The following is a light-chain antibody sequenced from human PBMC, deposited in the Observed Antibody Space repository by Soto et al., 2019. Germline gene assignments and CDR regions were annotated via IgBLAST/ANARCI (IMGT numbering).Light chain of an antibody. CDR1: QNIGTT. J-gene: IGKJ1*01. CDR2: VTS. Sequence: DIPLTQSPPSLSASVGDKVTITCRASQNIGTTLNWYQLRPGKAPKLLIYVTSTLQTGVPSRFGGSGSESDFTLTINNLQPEDFATYSCQQTHSTPTFGQGTKVEIK. CDR3: QQTHSTPT. V-gene: IGKV1-39*01.